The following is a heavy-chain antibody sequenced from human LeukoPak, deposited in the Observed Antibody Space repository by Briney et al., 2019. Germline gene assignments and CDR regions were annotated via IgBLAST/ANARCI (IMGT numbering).Heavy chain of an antibody. J-gene: IGHJ4*02. D-gene: IGHD6-19*01. CDR3: ARDLDGYSSGWYGGVFDY. V-gene: IGHV3-74*01. CDR1: GFTFSSYW. Sequence: GGSLRLSCAASGFTFSSYWMHWVRQAPGEGLVWVSRINSDGSSASYAGSVKGRFTISRDNAKNTLYLQMNSLRAEDTAVYYCARDLDGYSSGWYGGVFDYWGQGTLVTVSS. CDR2: INSDGSSA.